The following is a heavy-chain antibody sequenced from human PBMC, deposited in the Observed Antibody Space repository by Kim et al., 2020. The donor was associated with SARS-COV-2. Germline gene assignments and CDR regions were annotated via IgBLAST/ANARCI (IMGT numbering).Heavy chain of an antibody. V-gene: IGHV5-51*01. Sequence: GESLKISCKGSGYSFTSYWIGWVRQMPGKGLEWMGIIYPGDSDTRYSPSFQGQVTISADKSISTAYLQWSSLKASDTAMYYCARHGKWDSSSWGSKHNWFDPWGQGTLVTVSS. CDR3: ARHGKWDSSSWGSKHNWFDP. J-gene: IGHJ5*02. CDR1: GYSFTSYW. CDR2: IYPGDSDT. D-gene: IGHD6-13*01.